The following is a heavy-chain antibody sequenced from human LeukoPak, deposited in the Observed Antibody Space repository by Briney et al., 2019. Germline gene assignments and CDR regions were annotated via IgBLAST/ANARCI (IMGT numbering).Heavy chain of an antibody. CDR2: IVVGSGDT. CDR3: GADSMPRGVFSYAFDI. V-gene: IGHV1-58*01. D-gene: IGHD3-10*01. Sequence: SVKVSCKASGFTFTSSAVQWVRQARGQRLEWIGWIVVGSGDTNSAQKFQERVTITRDMSTRTAYVELSSLRSEDTAVYYCGADSMPRGVFSYAFDIWGQGTMVTVSS. J-gene: IGHJ3*02. CDR1: GFTFTSSA.